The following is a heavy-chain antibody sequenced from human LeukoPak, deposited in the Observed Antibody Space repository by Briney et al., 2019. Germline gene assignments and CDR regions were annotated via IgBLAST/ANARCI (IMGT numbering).Heavy chain of an antibody. D-gene: IGHD2-15*01. CDR1: GFTFHSYW. J-gene: IGHJ4*02. CDR2: IDNDGGST. Sequence: GGSLRLSCAASGFTFHSYWMHWVRQAPGKGLVWVSRIDNDGGSTTYADSVKGRFTISRDNAKNTLYLQMNSLRAEDTAVYYCARDRYSYYFDYWGQGTLVTVSS. V-gene: IGHV3-74*01. CDR3: ARDRYSYYFDY.